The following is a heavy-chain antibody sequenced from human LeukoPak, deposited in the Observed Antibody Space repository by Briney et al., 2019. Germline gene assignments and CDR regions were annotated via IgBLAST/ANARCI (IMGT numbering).Heavy chain of an antibody. CDR1: GFTFNIYA. Sequence: GRSLRLSCAASGFTFNIYAMHWVRQAPGKGLEWVAVISYDESDKYYADSVKGRFTISRDNSKNTLYLQMNSLRVEDTAVYYCARRRSFDHWGQGTLVTVSS. CDR2: ISYDESDK. J-gene: IGHJ4*02. V-gene: IGHV3-30*04. CDR3: ARRRSFDH.